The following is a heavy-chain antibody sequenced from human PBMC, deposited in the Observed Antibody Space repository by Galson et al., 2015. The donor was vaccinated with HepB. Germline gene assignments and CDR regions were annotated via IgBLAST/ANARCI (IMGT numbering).Heavy chain of an antibody. CDR2: ISYDGSNK. CDR1: GFTFSSYA. J-gene: IGHJ4*02. Sequence: SLRLSCAASGFTFSSYAMHWVRQAPGKGLEWVAVISYDGSNKYYADSVKGRFTISRDNSKNTLYLQMNSLRAEDTAVYYCARGPKWELLQDYWGQGTLVTVSS. CDR3: ARGPKWELLQDY. V-gene: IGHV3-30-3*01. D-gene: IGHD1-26*01.